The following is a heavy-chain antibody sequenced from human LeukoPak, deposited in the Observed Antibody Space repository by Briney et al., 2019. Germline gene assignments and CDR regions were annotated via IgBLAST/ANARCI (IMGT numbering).Heavy chain of an antibody. CDR1: GFTFSSYW. CDR2: IKQDGSEK. V-gene: IGHV3-7*01. J-gene: IGHJ4*02. D-gene: IGHD6-25*01. Sequence: PGGSLRLSCAASGFTFSSYWMSWVRQAPGKGLEWVANIKQDGSEKYYVDSVKGRFTISRDNAKNSLYLQMNSLRADDTAVYYCARYTSGYYFDYWGQGTLVTVSS. CDR3: ARYTSGYYFDY.